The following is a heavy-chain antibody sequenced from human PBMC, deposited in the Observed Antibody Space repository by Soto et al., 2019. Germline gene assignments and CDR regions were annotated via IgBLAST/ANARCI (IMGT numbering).Heavy chain of an antibody. D-gene: IGHD6-13*01. CDR3: ARDPEGAAIYGMDV. J-gene: IGHJ6*02. Sequence: EVRLLESGGDLVQPGGSLRLSCAASGFTFSTYTMIWVRQAPGKGLEWVSHISSSGSYIHYADSVKGRFTVSRDNAKNSLYLQMNSLRDEDMAVYYCARDPEGAAIYGMDVWGQGTTVTVSS. V-gene: IGHV3-48*02. CDR1: GFTFSTYT. CDR2: ISSSGSYI.